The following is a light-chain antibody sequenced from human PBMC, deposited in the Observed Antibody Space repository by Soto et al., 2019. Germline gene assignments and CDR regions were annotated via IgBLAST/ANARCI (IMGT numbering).Light chain of an antibody. CDR2: DAS. CDR1: QSVSSY. Sequence: EIVLTQSPATLSLSPGERATLSCRASQSVSSYLAWYQQKFGQAPRLLIYDASNRATGIPARFSGSGSGTDFTLTISSLEHEDFAIYYCQHRYNWPLTFGQGTKVDIK. J-gene: IGKJ1*01. V-gene: IGKV3-11*01. CDR3: QHRYNWPLT.